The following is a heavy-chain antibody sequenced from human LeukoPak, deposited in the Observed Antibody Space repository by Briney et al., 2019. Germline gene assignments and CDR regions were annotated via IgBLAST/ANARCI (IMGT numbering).Heavy chain of an antibody. CDR3: ARVGVTTSYYYYYYYMDV. V-gene: IGHV4-59*01. D-gene: IGHD4-17*01. J-gene: IGHJ6*03. CDR2: IYYSGST. CDR1: GGSISSYY. Sequence: PSETLSLASTVSGGSISSYYRSWIRQPPGKGLEWVGYIYYSGSTTYNPSRKSRVTISVVTSKNQFSLKLSSVTAANTAVYYCARVGVTTSYYYYYYYMDVWGKGTTVTVSS.